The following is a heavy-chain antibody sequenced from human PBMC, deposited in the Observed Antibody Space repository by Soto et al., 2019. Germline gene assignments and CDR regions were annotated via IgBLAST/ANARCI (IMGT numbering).Heavy chain of an antibody. D-gene: IGHD3-16*01. CDR3: ARVSLITRTTKGYYYYGMDV. CDR2: IYYSGST. J-gene: IGHJ6*02. CDR1: GGSVSSGSYY. V-gene: IGHV4-61*01. Sequence: PSETLSLTCTVSGGSVSSGSYYWSWIRQPPGKGLEWIGYIYYSGSTNYNTSLKSRVTISVDTSKNQFSLKLSSVTAADTAVYYCARVSLITRTTKGYYYYGMDVWGQGTTVTVSS.